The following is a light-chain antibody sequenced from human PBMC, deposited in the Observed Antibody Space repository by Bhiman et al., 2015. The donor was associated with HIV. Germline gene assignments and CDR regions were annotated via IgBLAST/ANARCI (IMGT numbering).Light chain of an antibody. Sequence: SYELTQPPSVSVSPGQTASITCSGDKLGQTYTFWYQQKPGQSPVVVIYQDNKRPSGIPERFSGSNSGTTATLTITGTQALDEADYYCQAWDSGTAVFGTGTKVTVL. J-gene: IGLJ1*01. CDR3: QAWDSGTAV. CDR1: KLGQTY. CDR2: QDN. V-gene: IGLV3-1*01.